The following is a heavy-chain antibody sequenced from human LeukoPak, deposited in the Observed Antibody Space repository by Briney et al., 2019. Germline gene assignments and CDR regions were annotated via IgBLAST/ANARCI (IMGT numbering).Heavy chain of an antibody. CDR2: ISAYNGNT. V-gene: IGHV1-18*01. CDR3: ARIAVAGTVYYYYGMDV. CDR1: GYTFTSYG. D-gene: IGHD6-19*01. Sequence: ASVKVSCKAPGYTFTSYGISWVRQAPGQGLEWMGWISAYNGNTNYAQKLQGRVTMTTDTSTSTAYMELRSLRSDDTAVYYCARIAVAGTVYYYYGMDVWGQGTTVTVSS. J-gene: IGHJ6*02.